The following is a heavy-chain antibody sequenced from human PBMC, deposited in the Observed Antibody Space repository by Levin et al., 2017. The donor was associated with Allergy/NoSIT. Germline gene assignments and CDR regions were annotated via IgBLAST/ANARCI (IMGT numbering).Heavy chain of an antibody. J-gene: IGHJ5*02. CDR1: GYTFTGCS. CDR3: ARERVSVYGDGGGFDP. Sequence: ASVKVSCKASGYTFTGCSIHWVRQAPGQGLEWMGWINPNSGGTSYAQKFQGRVTMTRDTSISTASMELSRLRSDVTAMYYCARERVSVYGDGGGFDPWGQGTLVTVSS. D-gene: IGHD4-17*01. V-gene: IGHV1-2*02. CDR2: INPNSGGT.